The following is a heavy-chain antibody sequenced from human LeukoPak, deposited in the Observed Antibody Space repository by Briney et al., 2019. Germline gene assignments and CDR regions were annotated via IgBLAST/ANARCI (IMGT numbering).Heavy chain of an antibody. Sequence: ASVKVSCKASGYTFTSYGISWVRQAPGQGLEWMGWISAYNGNTNYAQKLQGRVTMTTDTSTSTAYMELRSLRSDDTAVYYCAGESPICFGTEFDVFNIGAKGQWSPSLQ. CDR2: ISAYNGNT. D-gene: IGHD3-10*01. J-gene: IGHJ3*02. CDR3: AGESPICFGTEFDVFNI. V-gene: IGHV1-18*01. CDR1: GYTFTSYG.